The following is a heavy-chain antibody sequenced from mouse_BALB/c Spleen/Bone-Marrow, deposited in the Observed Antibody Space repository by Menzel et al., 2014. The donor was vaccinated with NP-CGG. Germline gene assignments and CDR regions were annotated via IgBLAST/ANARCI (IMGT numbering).Heavy chain of an antibody. D-gene: IGHD1-1*01. J-gene: IGHJ1*01. V-gene: IGHV3-8*02. CDR3: ARYYYGSSYWYFDV. CDR1: GDSITSGY. Sequence: EVQLQQSGPSLVKPSQTLSLTCSVTGDSITSGYWNWIRKFPGNKLEYMGYISYSGSTYYNPSLKRRISITRDTSKNQYYLQLNSVTTEDTATYYCARYYYGSSYWYFDVWGAGTTVTVSS. CDR2: ISYSGST.